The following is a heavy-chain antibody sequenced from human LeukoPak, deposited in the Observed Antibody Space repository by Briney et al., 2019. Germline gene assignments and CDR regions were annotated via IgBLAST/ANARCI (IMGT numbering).Heavy chain of an antibody. CDR1: GFTFSAYS. J-gene: IGHJ4*02. CDR3: AKDLEWLVHYFDY. D-gene: IGHD6-19*01. V-gene: IGHV3-23*01. Sequence: QPGGSLRLSCAASGFTFSAYSMNWVRQAPGKGLEWVSAISGSCGSTYFEDSVKGRFTISRDNSKKTLVSQMNSPVTDDTAVYYCAKDLEWLVHYFDYWGQGTLVTVSS. CDR2: ISGSCGST.